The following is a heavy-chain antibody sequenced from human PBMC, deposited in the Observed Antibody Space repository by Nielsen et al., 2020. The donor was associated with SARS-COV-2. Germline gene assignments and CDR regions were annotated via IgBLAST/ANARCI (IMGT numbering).Heavy chain of an antibody. CDR1: GYRFSVYY. V-gene: IGHV1-2*06. CDR2: INPNSGGP. CDR3: ARGDYSNPNY. Sequence: ASVKVSCKAPGYRFSVYYMHWVRQAPGQGLEWMGRINPNSGGPNYAQKFQGRVTMTWDTSISTAYMELSGLKSDDTAVYYCARGDYSNPNYWGQGSLVTVSS. J-gene: IGHJ4*02. D-gene: IGHD4-11*01.